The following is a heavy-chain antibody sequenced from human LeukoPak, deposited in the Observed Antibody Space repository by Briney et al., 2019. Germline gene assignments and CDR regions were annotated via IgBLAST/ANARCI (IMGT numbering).Heavy chain of an antibody. CDR3: ASPPPDSYGYSGGFDY. CDR1: GFTFSSYA. Sequence: GGSLRLSCAASGFTFSSYAMSWVRQAPGKGLEWVSAISGSGGSTYYADSVKGRFTISRDNSKNTLYLQMNSLRAEDTAVYYCASPPPDSYGYSGGFDYWGQGTLVTVSS. CDR2: ISGSGGST. D-gene: IGHD5-18*01. J-gene: IGHJ4*02. V-gene: IGHV3-23*01.